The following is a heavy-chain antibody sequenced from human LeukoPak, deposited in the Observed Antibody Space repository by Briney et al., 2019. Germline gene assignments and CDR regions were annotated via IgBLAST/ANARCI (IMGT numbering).Heavy chain of an antibody. CDR1: GFTFGTHS. V-gene: IGHV3-23*01. J-gene: IGHJ4*02. CDR2: ISSDDTA. CDR3: TTDVPIVGAQIDH. Sequence: GSLRLSCLASGFTFGTHSMSWVRQGPGKALEWLSAISSDDTAYYADSVKGRFTISRDDSKNTLSLQMNSLKTEDTAMYYCTTDVPIVGAQIDHWGQGTLVTVSS. D-gene: IGHD1-26*01.